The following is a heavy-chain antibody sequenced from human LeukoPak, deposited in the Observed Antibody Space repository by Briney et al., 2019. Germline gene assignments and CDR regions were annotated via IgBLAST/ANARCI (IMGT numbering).Heavy chain of an antibody. CDR1: GFTFSSYS. Sequence: PGGSLRLSCAASGFTFSSYSMNWVRQAPGKGLEWVANIKQDGSEKYYVDSVKGRFTISRDNAKNSLYLQMNSLRAEDTAVYYCATRKLGNDYWGQGTLVTVSS. CDR3: ATRKLGNDY. CDR2: IKQDGSEK. J-gene: IGHJ4*02. V-gene: IGHV3-7*03. D-gene: IGHD7-27*01.